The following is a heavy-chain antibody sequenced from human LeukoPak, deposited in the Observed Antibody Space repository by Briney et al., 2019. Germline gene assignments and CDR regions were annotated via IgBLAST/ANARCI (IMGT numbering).Heavy chain of an antibody. CDR1: GYSISSSYY. CDR2: IYHSGST. J-gene: IGHJ6*03. V-gene: IGHV4-38-2*01. D-gene: IGHD6-13*01. Sequence: PSETLSLTCAVSGYSISSSYYWGWIRQPPGEGLERIGSIYHSGSTYYNPSLKSRVSISVDTSKNQFSLKLSSVTAADTAVYYCARLGIHAPWYYSMDVWGKGTTVTVSS. CDR3: ARLGIHAPWYYSMDV.